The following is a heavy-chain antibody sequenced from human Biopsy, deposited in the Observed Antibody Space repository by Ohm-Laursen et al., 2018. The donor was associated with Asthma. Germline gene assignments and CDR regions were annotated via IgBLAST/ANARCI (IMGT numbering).Heavy chain of an antibody. Sequence: AASVKVSCKLSGYSLTDLSMHWVRQAPGQGLEWMGGHDHGEGGTVNARRFQGRVTMTEDTSTDTAYMELSSLSSDDTAVYYCASDFPKDYVRYNFQFWGQGTLVTVSS. CDR3: ASDFPKDYVRYNFQF. D-gene: IGHD4-17*01. CDR1: GYSLTDLS. J-gene: IGHJ4*02. V-gene: IGHV1-24*01. CDR2: HDHGEGGT.